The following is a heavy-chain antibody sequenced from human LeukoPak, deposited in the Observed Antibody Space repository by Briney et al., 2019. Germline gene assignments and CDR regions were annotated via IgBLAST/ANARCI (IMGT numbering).Heavy chain of an antibody. CDR1: GYTLTELS. J-gene: IGHJ4*02. V-gene: IGHV1-24*01. CDR3: ATSEVGATPIDY. Sequence: ASVKVSCKVSGYTLTELSMHWVRQAPGKGLEWMGGFDPEDGETIYAQKFQGRVTMTEDTSTDTAYMELSSLRSEDTAVYYCATSEVGATPIDYWGQGTLVTVSS. CDR2: FDPEDGET. D-gene: IGHD1-26*01.